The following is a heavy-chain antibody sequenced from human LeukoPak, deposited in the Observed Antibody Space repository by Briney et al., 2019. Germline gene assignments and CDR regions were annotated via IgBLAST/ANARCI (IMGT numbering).Heavy chain of an antibody. CDR1: GFTFSSYS. D-gene: IGHD3-22*01. CDR3: ARDGNYDSSGYYFDY. J-gene: IGHJ4*02. V-gene: IGHV3-48*04. CDR2: ISSSSSTI. Sequence: GGSLRLSCAASGFTFSSYSMNWVRQAPGKGLEWVPYISSSSSTIYYADSVKGRFTISRDNAKNSLYLQMNSLRAEDTAVYYCARDGNYDSSGYYFDYWGQGTLVTVSS.